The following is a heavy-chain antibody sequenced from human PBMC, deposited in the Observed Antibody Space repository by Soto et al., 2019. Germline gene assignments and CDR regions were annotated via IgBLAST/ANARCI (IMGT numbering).Heavy chain of an antibody. V-gene: IGHV3-23*01. CDR3: AKDGGYSYGYSPRYYYGMDV. J-gene: IGHJ6*04. CDR2: ISGSGGST. CDR1: GFTFSSYA. D-gene: IGHD5-18*01. Sequence: EVQLLESGGGLVQPGGSLRLSCAASGFTFSSYAMSWVRQAPGKGLEWVSAISGSGGSTYYADSVKGRFTISRDNSKNTLYLQMNRLRAEDTAVYYCAKDGGYSYGYSPRYYYGMDVWGKGTTVTVSS.